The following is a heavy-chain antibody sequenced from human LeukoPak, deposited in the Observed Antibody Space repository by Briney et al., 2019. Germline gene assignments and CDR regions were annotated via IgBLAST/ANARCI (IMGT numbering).Heavy chain of an antibody. CDR2: IIPIFGTA. CDR1: GGTFSSYA. V-gene: IGHV1-69*01. J-gene: IGHJ5*02. Sequence: GSSVKVSCKASGGTFSSYAISWVRQAPGQGLEWMGGIIPIFGTANYAQKFQGRDTITADESTSTAYMELSSLRSEDTAVYYGATSPTGREWLLEDPSGQGTLVTVSS. CDR3: ATSPTGREWLLEDP. D-gene: IGHD3-3*01.